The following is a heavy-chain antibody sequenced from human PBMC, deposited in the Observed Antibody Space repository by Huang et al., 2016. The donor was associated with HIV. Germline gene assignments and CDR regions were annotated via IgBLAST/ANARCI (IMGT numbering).Heavy chain of an antibody. J-gene: IGHJ4*02. CDR1: TFDDYA. CDR3: VKSSSGSELGYYFDS. Sequence: TFDDYAMHWVRLIPGKGLGWVAFISWHSVSAWYADSVQGRFTISRDNAKNSLYRQMNSLGEEDMDLYYCVKSSSGSELGYYFDSWGQGALVAVSS. V-gene: IGHV3-9*03. D-gene: IGHD6-19*01. CDR2: ISWHSVSA.